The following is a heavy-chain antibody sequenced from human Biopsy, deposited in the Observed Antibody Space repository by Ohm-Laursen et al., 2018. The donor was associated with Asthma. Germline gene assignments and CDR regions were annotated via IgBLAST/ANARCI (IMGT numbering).Heavy chain of an antibody. D-gene: IGHD4-17*01. Sequence: GSSVKVSCKAHGDILSSFGIKWVRKAPGQGLEWMGGVIPIYGTTHTAQKFQGRVTITADESTSTAYMELNSLRKEDTAVYYCARGGYYGDRRYHNGLDVWGQGTTVTVSS. J-gene: IGHJ6*02. V-gene: IGHV1-69*01. CDR3: ARGGYYGDRRYHNGLDV. CDR1: GDILSSFG. CDR2: VIPIYGTT.